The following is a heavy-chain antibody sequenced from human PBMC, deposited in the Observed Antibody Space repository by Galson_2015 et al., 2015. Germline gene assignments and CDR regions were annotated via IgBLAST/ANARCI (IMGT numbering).Heavy chain of an antibody. V-gene: IGHV3-48*03. CDR3: ARRSSTVSLDY. D-gene: IGHD4-17*01. Sequence: SLRLSCAASGFTFSSYDMNWVRQAPGKGLEWVSYISTSGSTIYYADSVKGRFTISRDNAKNSLCLQMNSLRAEDTAVYYCARRSSTVSLDYWGQGTLVTVSS. CDR1: GFTFSSYD. CDR2: ISTSGSTI. J-gene: IGHJ4*02.